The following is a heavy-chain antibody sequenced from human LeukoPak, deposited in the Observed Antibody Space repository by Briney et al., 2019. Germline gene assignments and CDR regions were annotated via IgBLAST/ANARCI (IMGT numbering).Heavy chain of an antibody. CDR2: ISAYNGNT. D-gene: IGHD2-8*02. Sequence: ASVKVSCKASGYTFTSYGISWGRQAPGQGLEWMGWISAYNGNTNYAQKLQGRVTMTTDTSTSTAYMELRSLRSDDTAVYYCARVLVVLGWDAFDIWGQGTMVTVSS. CDR3: ARVLVVLGWDAFDI. V-gene: IGHV1-18*01. CDR1: GYTFTSYG. J-gene: IGHJ3*02.